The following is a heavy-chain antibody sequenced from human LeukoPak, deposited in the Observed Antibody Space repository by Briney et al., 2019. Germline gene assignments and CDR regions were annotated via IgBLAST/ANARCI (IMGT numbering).Heavy chain of an antibody. CDR1: GFTFGSYA. D-gene: IGHD1-7*01. V-gene: IGHV3-15*04. J-gene: IGHJ4*02. Sequence: GGSLRLSCAASGFTFGSYAMSWVCQAPGKGLEWVGRIASNTDGGTTDYAAPVKGRFTISRDDSKNALYLQMNSLKTEDTALYYCTTRTTTTIYWGQGTLVTVSS. CDR3: TTRTTTTIY. CDR2: IASNTDGGTT.